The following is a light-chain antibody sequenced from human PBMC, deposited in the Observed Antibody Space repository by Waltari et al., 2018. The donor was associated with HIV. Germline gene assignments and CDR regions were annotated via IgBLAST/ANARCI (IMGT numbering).Light chain of an antibody. CDR1: QNIKTD. V-gene: IGKV3-15*01. J-gene: IGKJ2*01. CDR3: HQYDKWPMYT. CDR2: AAS. Sequence: EIRLTQSPVIRSVYPGGRANLPCRASQNIKTDFACYRQNPCQSPRLLIYAASTSTTGTPDSFSGSGSGTDFTLTISSVHSEDFAVYYCHQYDKWPMYTFGQGTKVDMK.